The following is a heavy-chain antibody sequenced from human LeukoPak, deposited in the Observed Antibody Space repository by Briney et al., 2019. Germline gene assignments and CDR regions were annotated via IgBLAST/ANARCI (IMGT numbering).Heavy chain of an antibody. CDR1: GFTFSSYG. CDR2: IWFDGTET. Sequence: GRSLRLSCAASGFTFSSYGIHWVRQAPGKGLEWLAVIWFDGTETHYGDSVQGRFTISRDNTNNTVYLRMDRLRSEDTGVYYCAKVGGFETFGNNFDWYFDVWGRGTLVTVSS. J-gene: IGHJ2*01. CDR3: AKVGGFETFGNNFDWYFDV. V-gene: IGHV3-33*06. D-gene: IGHD2/OR15-2a*01.